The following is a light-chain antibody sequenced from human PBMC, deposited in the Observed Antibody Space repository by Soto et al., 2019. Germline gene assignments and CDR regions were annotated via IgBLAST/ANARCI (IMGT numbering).Light chain of an antibody. CDR2: GAS. CDR3: QQYGSSPYT. Sequence: EIVLTQSPGTLSLSPGGRATLSCRASQSVSSSYLAWYQQKPGQAPRLLIYGASSRATGIPDRFSGSGSGTDFTLTISRLEPEDFAVYYCQQYGSSPYTFGQGTKLAIK. J-gene: IGKJ2*01. CDR1: QSVSSSY. V-gene: IGKV3-20*01.